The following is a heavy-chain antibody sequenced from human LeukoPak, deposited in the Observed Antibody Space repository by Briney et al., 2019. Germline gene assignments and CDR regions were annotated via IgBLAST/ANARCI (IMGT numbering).Heavy chain of an antibody. CDR3: AKGAGYSSNWNFDY. J-gene: IGHJ4*02. V-gene: IGHV3-23*01. Sequence: GGSLRLSCAASEFTFSSYAMSWVRQAPGKGLEWVSTISGRGDSTYYADSVKGRFTISRDNSKNTLYLQMNSLRLEDTAGYYCAKGAGYSSNWNFDYWGQGTLVTVSS. CDR2: ISGRGDST. CDR1: EFTFSSYA. D-gene: IGHD6-13*01.